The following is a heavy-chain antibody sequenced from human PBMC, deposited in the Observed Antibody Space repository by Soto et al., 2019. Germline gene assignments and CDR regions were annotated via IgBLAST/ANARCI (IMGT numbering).Heavy chain of an antibody. CDR2: IYHRST. D-gene: IGHD1-26*01. V-gene: IGHV4-30-2*01. Sequence: PSETLSLTCAVSGGSISSGGYSWSWIRQPPGKGLEWIGYIYHRSTNYNPSLKSRVTISVDTSKNQFSLKLSSVTAADTAVYYCAREVGATYYWGQGTLVTVSS. J-gene: IGHJ4*02. CDR3: AREVGATYY. CDR1: GGSISSGGYS.